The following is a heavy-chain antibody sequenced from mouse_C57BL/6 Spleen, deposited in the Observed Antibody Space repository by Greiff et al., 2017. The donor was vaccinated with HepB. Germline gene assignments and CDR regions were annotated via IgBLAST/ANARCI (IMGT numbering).Heavy chain of an antibody. CDR3: ARHGLQLGRRGYFDY. CDR2: FYPGSGSI. D-gene: IGHD4-1*02. CDR1: GYTFTEYT. J-gene: IGHJ2*01. Sequence: LEESGAELVKPGASVKLSCKASGYTFTEYTIHWVKQRSGQGLEWIGWFYPGSGSIKYNEKFKDKATLTADKSSSTVYMELSRLTSEDSAVYFCARHGLQLGRRGYFDYWGQGTTLTVSS. V-gene: IGHV1-62-2*01.